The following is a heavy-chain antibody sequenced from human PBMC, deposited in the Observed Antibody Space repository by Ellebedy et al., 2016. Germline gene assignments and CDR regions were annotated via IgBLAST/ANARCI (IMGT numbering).Heavy chain of an antibody. D-gene: IGHD3-16*01. CDR2: IYYSGST. J-gene: IGHJ6*02. V-gene: IGHV4-61*01. CDR1: GGSISSNSYY. CDR3: ARDGAIGNYGMDV. Sequence: SETLSLTCTVSGGSISSNSYYWDWIRQPPGTGLEWIGYIYYSGSTNYNPSLKSRVTISVDTSRIQFSLKLRSVTAADTAVYYCARDGAIGNYGMDVWGQGTTVTVSS.